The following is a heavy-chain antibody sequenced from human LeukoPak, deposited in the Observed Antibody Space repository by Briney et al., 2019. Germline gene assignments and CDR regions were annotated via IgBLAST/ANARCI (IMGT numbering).Heavy chain of an antibody. CDR3: AKDGMSAALGVDY. CDR2: ISGRGGST. J-gene: IGHJ4*02. CDR1: GFILSSYT. V-gene: IGHV3-23*01. D-gene: IGHD2-2*01. Sequence: GGSLRLSCAASGFILSSYTMSWVRQAPGKGLEWVSGISGRGGSTYYADSVKGRFAISRDNSKNTLYLQMNSLRGEDTAVYYCAKDGMSAALGVDYWAQGTLVTVSS.